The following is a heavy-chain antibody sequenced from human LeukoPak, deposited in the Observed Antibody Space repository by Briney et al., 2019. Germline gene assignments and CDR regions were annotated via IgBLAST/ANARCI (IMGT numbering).Heavy chain of an antibody. D-gene: IGHD3-22*01. Sequence: GGSLRLSCAASGFTFSSYWMGWFRQAPGKGLEWVANIGKDGSAKNYVDSVKGRFTISRDNAKNSLYLQMNSLRAEDTALYYCVRDRDYYAVDYWGQGTLVTVSS. CDR1: GFTFSSYW. CDR2: IGKDGSAK. J-gene: IGHJ4*02. V-gene: IGHV3-7*01. CDR3: VRDRDYYAVDY.